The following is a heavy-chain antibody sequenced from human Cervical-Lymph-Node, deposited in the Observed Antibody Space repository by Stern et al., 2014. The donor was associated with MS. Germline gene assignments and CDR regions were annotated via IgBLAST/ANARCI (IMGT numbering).Heavy chain of an antibody. CDR1: GDTFRNYA. CDR2: IIPNFGTT. D-gene: IGHD5-12*01. CDR3: ARPWGIVATTGTHYYYYGMDV. J-gene: IGHJ6*02. Sequence: HVQLVESGAEVKKPGSSVKVSCKTSGDTFRNYAISWARQAPGQGLEWMGGIIPNFGTTNYAQEFQGRVTLTADTSTTTAYMELSSLRYGDTAVYFCARPWGIVATTGTHYYYYGMDVWGQGTTVTVAS. V-gene: IGHV1-69*06.